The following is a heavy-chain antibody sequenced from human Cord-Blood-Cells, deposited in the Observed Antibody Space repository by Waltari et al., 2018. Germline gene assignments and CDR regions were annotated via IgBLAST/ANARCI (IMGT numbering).Heavy chain of an antibody. CDR1: GGSISSSNW. V-gene: IGHV4-4*02. Sequence: QVQLHESGPGMVKPSGTLPLTCAVSGGSISSSNWWSWVRQPPGQGLEWMGEIYHSGSNNYNPSHKSRVTRSVDKSKNQFSLKLSSVTAADTAVYYCAREAPDFGGVIVGNWFDPWGQGTLVTVSS. CDR3: AREAPDFGGVIVGNWFDP. CDR2: IYHSGSN. D-gene: IGHD3-16*02. J-gene: IGHJ5*02.